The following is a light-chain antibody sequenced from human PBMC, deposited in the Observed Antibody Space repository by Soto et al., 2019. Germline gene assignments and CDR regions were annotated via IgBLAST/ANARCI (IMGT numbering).Light chain of an antibody. CDR1: SSAIGSYNL. CDR2: EGT. CDR3: CSYAGVSSVV. V-gene: IGLV2-23*01. J-gene: IGLJ2*01. Sequence: QSALTQPASVSGSPGQSITISCTGTSSAIGSYNLVSWYQQYPGKAPKLMIYEGTKRPSGVSNRFSASKAGNTASLTISGVQVEDEADYYCCSYAGVSSVVLGGGTKVTVL.